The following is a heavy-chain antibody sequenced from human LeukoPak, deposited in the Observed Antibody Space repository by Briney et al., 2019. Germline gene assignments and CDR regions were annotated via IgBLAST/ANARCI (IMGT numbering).Heavy chain of an antibody. CDR2: ISWNSGSI. CDR3: AKVLSSGWYYFDY. D-gene: IGHD6-19*01. CDR1: GLTFSTYA. J-gene: IGHJ4*02. Sequence: SLRLSCAASGLTFSTYAMSWVRQAPGKGLEWVSGISWNSGSIGYADSVKGRFTISRDNAKNSLYLQMNSLRAEDTALYYCAKVLSSGWYYFDYWGQGTLVTVSS. V-gene: IGHV3-9*01.